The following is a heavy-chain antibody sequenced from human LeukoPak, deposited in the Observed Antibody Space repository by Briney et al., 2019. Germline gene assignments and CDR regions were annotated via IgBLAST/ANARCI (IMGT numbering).Heavy chain of an antibody. CDR1: GFNFSTYS. J-gene: IGHJ4*02. CDR3: ARGSYGVVMLYYFDY. Sequence: GGSLRLSCAASGFNFSTYSLSWVRQAPGKGLEWISYISSTSIMTYCADSVKGRFTISRDNSKNTLDLQMNSLRAEDTAMYYCARGSYGVVMLYYFDYWGQGTLVTVSS. V-gene: IGHV3-48*01. CDR2: ISSTSIMT. D-gene: IGHD3-3*01.